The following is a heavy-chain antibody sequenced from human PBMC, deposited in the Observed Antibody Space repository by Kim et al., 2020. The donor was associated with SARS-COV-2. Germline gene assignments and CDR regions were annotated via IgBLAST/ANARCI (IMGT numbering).Heavy chain of an antibody. CDR3: ARYDAFDI. Sequence: SGGTNYAQKFQGRVTMTRDTSISTAYMELSRLRSDDTAVYYCARYDAFDIWGQGTMVTVSS. J-gene: IGHJ3*02. CDR2: SGGT. V-gene: IGHV1-2*02.